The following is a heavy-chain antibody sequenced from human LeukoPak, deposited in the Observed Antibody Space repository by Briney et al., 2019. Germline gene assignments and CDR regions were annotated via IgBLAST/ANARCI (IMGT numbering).Heavy chain of an antibody. CDR3: ARGMCSSVDH. V-gene: IGHV1-18*04. CDR2: ISPYNGNT. D-gene: IGHD2-15*01. Sequence: ASVKVSCKASGYNFNSFSFSWVRQAPGQGLEWLGWISPYNGNTNYAQKLPGSVTMTTDTSTSTVYTEFRSLTSDDTPPYYSARGMCSSVDHWGQGTLLSVSS. CDR1: GYNFNSFS. J-gene: IGHJ4*02.